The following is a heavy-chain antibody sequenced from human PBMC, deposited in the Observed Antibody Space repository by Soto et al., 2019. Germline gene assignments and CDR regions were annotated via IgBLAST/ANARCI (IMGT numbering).Heavy chain of an antibody. D-gene: IGHD2-15*01. CDR3: ARGRYCLTGRCFPNWFDS. CDR1: GDSISTVDYF. Sequence: NPSETVSLTCSVSGDSISTVDYFWAWIRQSPAQALEYIGYIYKSTTTYYNPSFESRVAISLDTSKSQFSLTVTSVTAADTAVYFCARGRYCLTGRCFPNWFDSWGQGTLVTVSS. CDR2: IYKSTTT. J-gene: IGHJ5*01. V-gene: IGHV4-30-4*01.